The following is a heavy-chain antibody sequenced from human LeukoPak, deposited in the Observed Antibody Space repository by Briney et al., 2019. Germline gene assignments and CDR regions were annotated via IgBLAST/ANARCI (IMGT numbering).Heavy chain of an antibody. CDR1: GGSISIGGYS. J-gene: IGHJ4*02. Sequence: SQTLSLTCAVSGGSISIGGYSWSWIRQPPGKGLEWIGYIYHSGSTYYNPSLKSRATISVDRSKNQFSLKLSSVTAADTAVYYCARECYGYYFDYWGQGTLVTVSS. V-gene: IGHV4-30-2*01. CDR3: ARECYGYYFDY. CDR2: IYHSGST. D-gene: IGHD3-10*01.